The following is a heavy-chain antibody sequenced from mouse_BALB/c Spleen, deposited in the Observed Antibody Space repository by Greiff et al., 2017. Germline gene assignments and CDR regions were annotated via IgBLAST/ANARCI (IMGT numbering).Heavy chain of an antibody. V-gene: IGHV2-6-7*01. CDR3: ARTWTGYYFDY. CDR1: GFSFTGYG. CDR2: IWGDGST. J-gene: IGHJ2*01. Sequence: QVQLVESGPGLVAPAQCRSITCTVSGFSFTGYGVNWVRQAPGKGLEWLGMIWGDGSTDYNSDLKTSLSIIKDNSKSQVVLKMNSLQTDDTARYYCARTWTGYYFDYWGQGTTLTVSS.